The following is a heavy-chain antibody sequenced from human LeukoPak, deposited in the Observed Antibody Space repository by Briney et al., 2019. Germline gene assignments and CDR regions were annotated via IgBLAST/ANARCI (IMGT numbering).Heavy chain of an antibody. Sequence: PGGSLRLSCAASGFTFSSYSMNWVRQAPGKGLEWVSSISSSSSYIYYADSVKGRFTISRDNAKNSLYLQMNSLRAEDTAVYYCARDRNPGVPAAMGLGLYNWFDPWGQGTLVTVSS. CDR2: ISSSSSYI. V-gene: IGHV3-21*01. D-gene: IGHD2-2*01. CDR1: GFTFSSYS. J-gene: IGHJ5*02. CDR3: ARDRNPGVPAAMGLGLYNWFDP.